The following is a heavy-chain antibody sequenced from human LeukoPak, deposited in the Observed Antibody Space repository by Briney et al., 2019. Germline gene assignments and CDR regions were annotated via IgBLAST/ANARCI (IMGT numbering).Heavy chain of an antibody. D-gene: IGHD6-6*01. CDR3: AIEYSSSTPFDY. CDR1: GYTFTDYY. J-gene: IGHJ4*02. V-gene: IGHV1-2*02. CDR2: INPNSGGT. Sequence: ASVKVSCKASGYTFTDYYMHWVRQAPGQGLEWMGWINPNSGGTNYAQKFQGRVTMTRDTSISTAYMELSRLRSDDTAVYYCAIEYSSSTPFDYWGQGTLVTVSS.